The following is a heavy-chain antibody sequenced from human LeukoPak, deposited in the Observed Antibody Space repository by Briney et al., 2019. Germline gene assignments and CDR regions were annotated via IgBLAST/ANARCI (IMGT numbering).Heavy chain of an antibody. D-gene: IGHD5-12*01. J-gene: IGHJ4*02. Sequence: ASVKVSCKASGYTFTSYYMHWVRQAPGQGLEWMGIINPSGGSTSYAQKFQGRVTMTRDMSTSTVYMELSSLRSEDTAVYHCARDLYDERGGYGLPSDYWGQGTLVTVSS. CDR1: GYTFTSYY. CDR3: ARDLYDERGGYGLPSDY. V-gene: IGHV1-46*01. CDR2: INPSGGST.